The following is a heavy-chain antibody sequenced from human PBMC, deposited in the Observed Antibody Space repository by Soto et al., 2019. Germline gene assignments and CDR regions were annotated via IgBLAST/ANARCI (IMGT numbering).Heavy chain of an antibody. Sequence: SETLSLTCAVSGYSISSGYYWGWIRQPPGKGLEWIGSIYHSGRTYYNPSLKSRVTISVDTSKNQFSLKLSSVTAADTAVYYCARAGPLVLSWFDPWGQGTLVTVSS. CDR3: ARAGPLVLSWFDP. V-gene: IGHV4-38-2*01. CDR1: GYSISSGYY. D-gene: IGHD6-6*01. J-gene: IGHJ5*02. CDR2: IYHSGRT.